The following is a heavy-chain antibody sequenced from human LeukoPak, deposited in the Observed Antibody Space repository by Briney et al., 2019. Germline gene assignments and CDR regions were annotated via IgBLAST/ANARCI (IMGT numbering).Heavy chain of an antibody. CDR3: ATGPRGKIYGMDV. CDR2: ISPNSGGT. CDR1: GYTFTGYY. Sequence: EASVKVSCKASGYTFTGYYMHWVRQAPGQGLEWMGWISPNSGGTNYAQKFQGRVTMTRDTSISTAYMELSRLRSDDTAVYYCATGPRGKIYGMDVWGQGTTVTVSS. D-gene: IGHD1-14*01. V-gene: IGHV1-2*02. J-gene: IGHJ6*02.